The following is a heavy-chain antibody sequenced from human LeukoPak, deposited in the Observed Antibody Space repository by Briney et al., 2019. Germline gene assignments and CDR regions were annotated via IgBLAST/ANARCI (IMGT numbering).Heavy chain of an antibody. CDR3: AREGRVVRGSYDDWFDP. D-gene: IGHD1-26*01. CDR2: ISGSSRAI. V-gene: IGHV3-48*01. J-gene: IGHJ5*02. Sequence: PGGSLRLSCAASGFAFSIYSMNWVRQAPGKGPEQVSYISGSSRAIYYADSVKGRFIISRDNAKNSLYLQMTSLRAEDTAVYCCAREGRVVRGSYDDWFDPWGQGTLVTVSS. CDR1: GFAFSIYS.